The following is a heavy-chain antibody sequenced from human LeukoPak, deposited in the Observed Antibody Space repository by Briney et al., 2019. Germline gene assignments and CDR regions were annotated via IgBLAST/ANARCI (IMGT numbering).Heavy chain of an antibody. J-gene: IGHJ3*02. CDR1: GGTFSSYA. CDR3: AADRYGDYGDAFDI. D-gene: IGHD4-17*01. Sequence: GSSVKVSCKASGGTFSSYAISWVRQAPGQGLEWMGRIIPIFGTANYAQKFQGRVTITTDESTSTAYMELSSLRSEDTAVYYCAADRYGDYGDAFDIWGQGTMVTVSS. V-gene: IGHV1-69*05. CDR2: IIPIFGTA.